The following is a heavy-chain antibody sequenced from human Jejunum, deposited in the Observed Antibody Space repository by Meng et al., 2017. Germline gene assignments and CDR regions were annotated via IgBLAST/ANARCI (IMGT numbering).Heavy chain of an antibody. CDR3: VLGPTTAAFDY. D-gene: IGHD1-26*01. V-gene: IGHV7-4-1*02. CDR2: INTNTGNP. Sequence: QDNLVHDGVWLKSPGSSVKVSCKASGYTFTNYAMNWVRQAPGQGLEWMGWINTNTGNPTYAQGFTGRFVFSLDTSVSTTYLQISSLEAEDTAVYYCVLGPTTAAFDYWGQGTLVTVSS. CDR1: GYTFTNYA. J-gene: IGHJ4*02.